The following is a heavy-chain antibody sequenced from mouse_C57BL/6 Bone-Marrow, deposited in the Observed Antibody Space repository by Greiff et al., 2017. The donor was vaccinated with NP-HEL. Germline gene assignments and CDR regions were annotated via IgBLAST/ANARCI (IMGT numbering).Heavy chain of an antibody. CDR2: IDPSDSST. D-gene: IGHD2-1*01. CDR3: AREEIYYGNYFYWYFDV. Sequence: QVQLQQPGAELVKPGASVKLSCKASGYTFTSYWMQWVKQRPGQGLEWIGEIDPSDSSTNYNQKFKGKATLTVDTSSSTAYMQLSSLTSEDSAVYYCAREEIYYGNYFYWYFDVWGTGTTVTVSS. CDR1: GYTFTSYW. J-gene: IGHJ1*03. V-gene: IGHV1-50*01.